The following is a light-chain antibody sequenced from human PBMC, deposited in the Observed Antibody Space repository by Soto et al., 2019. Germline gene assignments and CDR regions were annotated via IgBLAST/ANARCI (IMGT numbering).Light chain of an antibody. CDR3: QQYGSSPLIS. J-gene: IGKJ5*01. V-gene: IGKV3-20*01. CDR1: QTVSITY. CDR2: GAS. Sequence: VLTQSPGTLSLSPGESATLSCRASQTVSITYLTWYQQKPGQAPRLLIFGASTRATGIPDRFSGSGSGRDFTLTISGLESEDFAVYYCQQYGSSPLISFGQGTRLEIK.